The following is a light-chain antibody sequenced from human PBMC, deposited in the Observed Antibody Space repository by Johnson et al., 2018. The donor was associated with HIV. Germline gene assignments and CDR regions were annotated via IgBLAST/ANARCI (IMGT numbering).Light chain of an antibody. J-gene: IGLJ1*01. CDR1: SSNVGNNY. V-gene: IGLV1-51*01. CDR2: DNN. Sequence: QSVLTQPPSVSAAPGQKVTISCSGSSSNVGNNYVSWFQQLPGTAPKLLIYDNNQRPSGIPDRFSGSKSGTSATLGITGLQTGDEADYYCGTWVSSLSALFGTGTKFTVL. CDR3: GTWVSSLSAL.